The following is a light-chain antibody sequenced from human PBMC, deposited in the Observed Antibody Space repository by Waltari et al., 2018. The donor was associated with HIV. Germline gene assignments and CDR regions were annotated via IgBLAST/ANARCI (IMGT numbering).Light chain of an antibody. Sequence: QSDLTQPASVSGSPGQSITISCTGTSSDIVAYNYVSWYQQHPGKAPKLIIYEVSTRPSGVSHRFSGSKSGYTASLTVSELQVEDEADYYCISYTNSNTLVLFGGGTKLAV. V-gene: IGLV2-14*01. CDR3: ISYTNSNTLVL. J-gene: IGLJ2*01. CDR2: EVS. CDR1: SSDIVAYNY.